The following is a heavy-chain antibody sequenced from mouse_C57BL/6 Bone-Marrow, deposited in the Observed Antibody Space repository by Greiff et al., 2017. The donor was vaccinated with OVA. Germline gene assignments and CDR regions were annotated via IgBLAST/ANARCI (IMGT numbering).Heavy chain of an antibody. CDR3: ARDPSYGNYGYFDV. Sequence: VQLQQSGPGLVKPSQSLSLTCSVTGYSITSGYYWNWIRQFPGNKLEWMGYISYDGSNNYNPSLKNRISITRDTSKNQFFLKLNSVTTEDTATYYCARDPSYGNYGYFDVWGTGTTVTVSS. CDR1: GYSITSGYY. CDR2: ISYDGSN. D-gene: IGHD2-1*01. V-gene: IGHV3-6*01. J-gene: IGHJ1*03.